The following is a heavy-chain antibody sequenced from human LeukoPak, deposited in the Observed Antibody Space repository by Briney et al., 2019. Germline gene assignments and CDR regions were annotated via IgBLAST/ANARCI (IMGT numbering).Heavy chain of an antibody. CDR3: ARDGYYDSSGYYSAFDI. Sequence: GASVKVSCKASGYSFTNYDINWVRQAPGQRLEWMGWINAGNGNTKYSQKFQGRVTITRDTSASTAYMELSSLRSEDTAVYYCARDGYYDSSGYYSAFDIWGQGTMVTVSS. CDR2: INAGNGNT. CDR1: GYSFTNYD. V-gene: IGHV1-3*01. J-gene: IGHJ3*02. D-gene: IGHD3-22*01.